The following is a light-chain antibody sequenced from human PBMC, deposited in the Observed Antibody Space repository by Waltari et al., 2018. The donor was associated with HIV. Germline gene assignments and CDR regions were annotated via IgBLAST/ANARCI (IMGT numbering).Light chain of an antibody. Sequence: SVLTQPPSASGAPGQRAPFSCSGGSANIGIPVNGYQQLPGTAPKVLIYRDNQRPSGVPDRFSGSRSGTSASLDVSGLRSEDEANYICAAWDDILSGWVFGGGTKLTVL. CDR1: SANIGIP. J-gene: IGLJ3*02. V-gene: IGLV1-47*01. CDR2: RDN. CDR3: AAWDDILSGWV.